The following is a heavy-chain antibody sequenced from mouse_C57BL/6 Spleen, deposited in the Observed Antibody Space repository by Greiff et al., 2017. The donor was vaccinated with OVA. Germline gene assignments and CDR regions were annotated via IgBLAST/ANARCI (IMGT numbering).Heavy chain of an antibody. V-gene: IGHV3-6*01. J-gene: IGHJ1*03. CDR3: AREGPQGYFDV. CDR2: ISYDGSN. D-gene: IGHD3-1*01. Sequence: VQLKESGPGLVKPSQSLSLTCSVTGYSITSGYYWNWIRQFPGNKLEWMGYISYDGSNNYNPSLKNRISITRDTSKNQFFLKLNSVTTEDTATYYCAREGPQGYFDVWGTGTTVTVSS. CDR1: GYSITSGYY.